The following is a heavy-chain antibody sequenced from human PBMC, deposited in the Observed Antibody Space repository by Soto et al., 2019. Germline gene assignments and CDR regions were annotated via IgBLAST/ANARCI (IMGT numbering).Heavy chain of an antibody. D-gene: IGHD1-26*01. J-gene: IGHJ4*02. Sequence: QVQLVQSGAEVKKPGSSVKVSCKASGGTFSSYSINWVRQAPGQGLEWMGEIIPVFGTANYAQKFQGRVTITADEYTTRDDMERSGVRSEDTAEDCCARDGGRHSGEFDYWGQGALVTASS. V-gene: IGHV1-69*01. CDR2: IIPVFGTA. CDR1: GGTFSSYS. CDR3: ARDGGRHSGEFDY.